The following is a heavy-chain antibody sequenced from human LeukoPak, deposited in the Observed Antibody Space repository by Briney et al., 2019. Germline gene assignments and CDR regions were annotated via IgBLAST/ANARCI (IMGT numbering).Heavy chain of an antibody. V-gene: IGHV3-21*01. CDR2: ISSSSSYK. J-gene: IGHJ4*02. Sequence: GGSLRLSCAASGFTFISYSLNWVRQALGKGLEWVSSISSSSSYKYYADSVKGRFTISRDNANNSLYLQMNSLRAGDTAVDYCAREKDYYGSGSLGVFDYWGQGTLVTVSS. CDR1: GFTFISYS. D-gene: IGHD3-10*01. CDR3: AREKDYYGSGSLGVFDY.